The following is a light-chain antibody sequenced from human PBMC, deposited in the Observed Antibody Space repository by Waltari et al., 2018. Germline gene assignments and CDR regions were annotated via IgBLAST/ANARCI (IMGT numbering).Light chain of an antibody. Sequence: QSALTQPASVSGSPGHSITISCTGTSSDVGGYDYVSWYQQTPGKAPKIMIYDVSNRPSGVSNRFSGSKSGNTASLTISGLQAEDEADYYCNSYTSSSTLLFGGGTKLTVL. CDR2: DVS. J-gene: IGLJ2*01. CDR1: SSDVGGYDY. V-gene: IGLV2-14*03. CDR3: NSYTSSSTLL.